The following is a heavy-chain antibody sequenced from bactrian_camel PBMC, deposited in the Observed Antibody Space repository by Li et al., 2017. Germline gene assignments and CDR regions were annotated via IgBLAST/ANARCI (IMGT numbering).Heavy chain of an antibody. D-gene: IGHD5*01. J-gene: IGHJ4*01. CDR3: AADPSRELWVGYPPYKY. V-gene: IGHV3S6*01. Sequence: HVQLVESGGDSAQTGGSLRLSCTFSGDTYSRYCMAWFRQAPGKEREGVAGTSTAGTSTHYSDSAKGRFTISKDNAKNTLYLQMNSLKPEDTAAYYCAADPSRELWVGYPPYKYWGQGTQVTVS. CDR1: GDTYSRYC. CDR2: TSTAGTST.